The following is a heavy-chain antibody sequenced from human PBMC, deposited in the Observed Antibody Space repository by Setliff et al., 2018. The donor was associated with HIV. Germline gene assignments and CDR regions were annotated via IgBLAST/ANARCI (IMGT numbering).Heavy chain of an antibody. J-gene: IGHJ4*02. V-gene: IGHV3-11*01. CDR3: ANRLRGYNKWYYLGY. CDR1: GFTFSDNY. CDR2: ISHSSSPR. D-gene: IGHD1-1*01. Sequence: GGSLRLSCSVSGFTFSDNYMGWIRLAPGKGLEWISSISHSSSPRHYADSVKGRFTISRDNAKNSLYLQMNSLGAEDTAVYYCANRLRGYNKWYYLGYWGQGTLVTVSS.